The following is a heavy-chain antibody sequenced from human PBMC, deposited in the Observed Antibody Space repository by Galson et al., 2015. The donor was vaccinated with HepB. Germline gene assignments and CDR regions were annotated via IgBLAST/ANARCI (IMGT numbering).Heavy chain of an antibody. J-gene: IGHJ4*02. CDR2: INPSNGNT. D-gene: IGHD5-24*01. Sequence: SVKVSCKAYRYTFTKFGISWVRQAPGQGLEWVGWINPSNGNTNYAQKFQGRVIMTTDTSTSTAYMELRSLGSDDTAVYYCARGGMATIGGPTFDYWGQGTLVTVSS. CDR1: RYTFTKFG. CDR3: ARGGMATIGGPTFDY. V-gene: IGHV1-18*01.